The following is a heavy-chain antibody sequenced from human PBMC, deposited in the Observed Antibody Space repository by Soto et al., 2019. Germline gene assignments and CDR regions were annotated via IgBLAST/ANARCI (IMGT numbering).Heavy chain of an antibody. CDR1: GGSISSGGYY. Sequence: TLSLTCTVSGGSISSGGYYWSWIRQHPGKGLEWIGYIYYSGSTYYNPSLKSRVTISVDTSKNQFSLKLSSVTAADTAVYYCARETAREYDILTGYYKVDYWGQGTLVTVSS. CDR2: IYYSGST. D-gene: IGHD3-9*01. CDR3: ARETAREYDILTGYYKVDY. J-gene: IGHJ4*02. V-gene: IGHV4-31*03.